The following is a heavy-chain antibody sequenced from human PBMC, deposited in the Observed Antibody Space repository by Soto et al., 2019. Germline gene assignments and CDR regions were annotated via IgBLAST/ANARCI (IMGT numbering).Heavy chain of an antibody. V-gene: IGHV3-48*01. CDR3: ARGGVLAARPSDY. Sequence: GGSLRLSCAASGFTFSSYSMNWVRQAQGKGVEWISYISSSSGTIFYADSVKGRFTFSRDNAKNSLYLQMNSLRAEDTAVYYCARGGVLAARPSDYWGQGTLVTVSS. CDR2: ISSSSGTI. J-gene: IGHJ4*02. D-gene: IGHD6-6*01. CDR1: GFTFSSYS.